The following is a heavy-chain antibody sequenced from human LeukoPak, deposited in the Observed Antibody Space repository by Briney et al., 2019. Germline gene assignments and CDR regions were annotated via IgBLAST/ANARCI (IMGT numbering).Heavy chain of an antibody. CDR3: AKGSVWGVGYFDY. Sequence: GGTLRLSCAASGLTFSSYGMSWVRQAPGKGLGWVSAISGRGGSTYYADSVKGRFTIYRENSKNPLYLQMNSLRAEDTAVYYCAKGSVWGVGYFDYWGQGTLVTVSS. CDR2: ISGRGGST. V-gene: IGHV3-23*01. CDR1: GLTFSSYG. J-gene: IGHJ4*02. D-gene: IGHD3-16*01.